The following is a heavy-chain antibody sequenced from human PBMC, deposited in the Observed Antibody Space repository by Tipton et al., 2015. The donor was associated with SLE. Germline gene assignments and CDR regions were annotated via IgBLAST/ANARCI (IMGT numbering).Heavy chain of an antibody. CDR1: SGSITINY. CDR2: ISQSGAT. D-gene: IGHD2-8*01. V-gene: IGHV4-59*01. J-gene: IGHJ3*02. CDR3: ARRVSNGRFDVFDT. Sequence: TLSLTCAISSGSITINYLAWIRKPPGKGLNWVGYISQSGATYYHPSLKSRISISVDNSKSQFSLKMRSVTAADTAVYYCARRVSNGRFDVFDTWGRGTTVTVSS.